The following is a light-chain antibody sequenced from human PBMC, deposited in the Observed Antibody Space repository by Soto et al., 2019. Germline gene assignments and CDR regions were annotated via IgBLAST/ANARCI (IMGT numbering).Light chain of an antibody. CDR2: EDD. V-gene: IGLV6-57*01. CDR3: QSYDSSTPVV. Sequence: NFMLTQPHFVSESPGKTVTISCTRSSGRIASNYVRWYQQRPGSSPTVVIYEDDQRPSGVPDRLSGSIDSSSKSASLIISGLKTENEADYYCQSYDSSTPVVFGGGTQLTVL. J-gene: IGLJ7*01. CDR1: SGRIASNY.